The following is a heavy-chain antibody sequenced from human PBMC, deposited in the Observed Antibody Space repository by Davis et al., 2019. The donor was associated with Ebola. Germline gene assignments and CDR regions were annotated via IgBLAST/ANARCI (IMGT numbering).Heavy chain of an antibody. CDR2: IIPILGIA. CDR1: ADTFSSYV. D-gene: IGHD2-15*01. J-gene: IGHJ5*02. Sequence: AASVQVSCKASADTFSSYVINWVRQAPGQGLEWMGRIIPILGIAKYAQKFQGRVTITADKSTNTAHMELSSLRSDDTAVYYCARHAGGSGQELFDPWGQGTLVTVSS. V-gene: IGHV1-69*04. CDR3: ARHAGGSGQELFDP.